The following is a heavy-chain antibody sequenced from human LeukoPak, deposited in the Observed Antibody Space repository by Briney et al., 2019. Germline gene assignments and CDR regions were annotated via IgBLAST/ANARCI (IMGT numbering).Heavy chain of an antibody. CDR3: ARDVGKSGYGDY. V-gene: IGHV3-48*03. Sequence: SGGSLTLSCAASGFTFSSYEMNWFRQAPGKGLQWVSHISSSGGAIHYAESLKGRFTISRDNARNSLYLQMNSLRAEDTAVYYCARDVGKSGYGDYWGQGTLVTVSS. J-gene: IGHJ4*02. D-gene: IGHD5-12*01. CDR1: GFTFSSYE. CDR2: ISSSGGAI.